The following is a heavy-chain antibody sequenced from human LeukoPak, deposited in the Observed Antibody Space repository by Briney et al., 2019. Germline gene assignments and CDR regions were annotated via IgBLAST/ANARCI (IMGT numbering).Heavy chain of an antibody. D-gene: IGHD2-2*01. CDR1: GYSFSDHW. V-gene: IGHV5-51*01. CDR3: ARSTFQSSSPDH. Sequence: PGESLKISCKGSGYSFSDHWIGWVRQMPGKGPEWMGIIYPSDSDTTYSPSFQGQVTISADKSVTTAYLQWSSLKASDTAMYYCARSTFQSSSPDHWGQGTLVTVSS. J-gene: IGHJ4*02. CDR2: IYPSDSDT.